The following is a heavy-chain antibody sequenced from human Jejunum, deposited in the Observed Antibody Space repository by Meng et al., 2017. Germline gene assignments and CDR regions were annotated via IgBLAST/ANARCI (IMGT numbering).Heavy chain of an antibody. V-gene: IGHV3-7*01. J-gene: IGHJ4*02. CDR1: GFTFSSYW. CDR2: IRQDGSEN. CDR3: AREGERFLGWLFSYYFDY. Sequence: GESLKISCAASGFTFSSYWMSWARQAPGKGLEWVASIRQDGSENYIVDSVKDRFTISRDNTKNSLYLQMNSLRVEDTAVYYCAREGERFLGWLFSYYFDYWGQGTLVTVSS. D-gene: IGHD3-3*01.